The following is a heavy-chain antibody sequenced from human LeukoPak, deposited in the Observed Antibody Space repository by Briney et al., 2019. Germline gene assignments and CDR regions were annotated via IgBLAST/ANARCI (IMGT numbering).Heavy chain of an antibody. Sequence: SETLSLTCTVSGGSISSYYWSWIRQPPGKGLEWIGYVYSSGSTNYNPSLKSRVTISVDTSKNQFSLKLSSVTAADTAVYYCARYSYGGYYFDYWRQGTLVAVSS. CDR3: ARYSYGGYYFDY. CDR2: VYSSGST. D-gene: IGHD5-18*01. CDR1: GGSISSYY. V-gene: IGHV4-59*01. J-gene: IGHJ4*02.